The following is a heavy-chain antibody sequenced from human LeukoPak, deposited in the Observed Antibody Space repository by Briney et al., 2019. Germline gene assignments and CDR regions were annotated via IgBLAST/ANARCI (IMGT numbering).Heavy chain of an antibody. CDR3: ARDGGSGSYYTDYYYGMDV. Sequence: GASVKVSCKASGGTFSSYAMSWVRQAPGQGLEWMGGIIPIFGTANYAQKFQGRVTITADESTSTAYMELSSLRSEDTAVYYCARDGGSGSYYTDYYYGMDVWGQGTTVTVSS. CDR2: IIPIFGTA. CDR1: GGTFSSYA. D-gene: IGHD3-10*01. J-gene: IGHJ6*02. V-gene: IGHV1-69*13.